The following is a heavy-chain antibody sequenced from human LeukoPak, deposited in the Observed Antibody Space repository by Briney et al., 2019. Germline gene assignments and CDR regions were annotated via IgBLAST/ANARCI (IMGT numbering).Heavy chain of an antibody. CDR3: VRRDNTGWNYFDH. V-gene: IGHV4-59*08. CDR1: GGSINSHY. D-gene: IGHD6-25*01. J-gene: IGHJ4*02. CDR2: IYYSERT. Sequence: SETLSLTCTVSGGSINSHYWSWIRHPPGTGLQWIGDIYYSERTNYNPSLRSRVTISVDTFKNQLSLKLTSVLAADTAMYYCVRRDNTGWNYFDHWGQGILVTVSS.